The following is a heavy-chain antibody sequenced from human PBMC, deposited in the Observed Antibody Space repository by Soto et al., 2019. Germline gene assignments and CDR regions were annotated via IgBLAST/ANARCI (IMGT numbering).Heavy chain of an antibody. CDR1: GFTFSSYG. V-gene: IGHV3-30*18. CDR2: ISYDGSNK. J-gene: IGHJ3*02. CDR3: AKKLVSGAFDI. Sequence: GGSLRLSCAASGFTFSSYGMHWVRQAPGKGLEWVAVISYDGSNKYYADSVKGRFTISRDNSKNTLYLQMNSLRAEDTAVYYCAKKLVSGAFDIWGQGTMVTVSS. D-gene: IGHD6-13*01.